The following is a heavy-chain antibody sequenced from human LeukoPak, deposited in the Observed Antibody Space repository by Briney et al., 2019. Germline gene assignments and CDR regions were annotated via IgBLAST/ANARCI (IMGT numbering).Heavy chain of an antibody. CDR2: IYYSGSP. D-gene: IGHD2-15*01. J-gene: IGHJ5*02. V-gene: IGHV4-59*01. Sequence: PSETLSLTCTVSGGSISSYYWSWIRQPPGKGLEWIGYIYYSGSPNYNPSLKSRVPISVDTSKNQFSLKLSSVSAADTAVYYCARGDVVAAIAWSAPWGQGTLVTVYS. CDR1: GGSISSYY. CDR3: ARGDVVAAIAWSAP.